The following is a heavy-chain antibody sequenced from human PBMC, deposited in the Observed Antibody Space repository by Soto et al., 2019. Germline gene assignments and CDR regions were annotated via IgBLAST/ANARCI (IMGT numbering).Heavy chain of an antibody. Sequence: SVKVSCKASGGTFSSYAISWVRQAPGQGLEWMGGIIPIFGTANYAQKFQGRVAITADESTSTAYMELSSLRSEDTAVYYCASWTSCYTCYYYYGMDVWGQGTTVTVSS. CDR2: IIPIFGTA. CDR1: GGTFSSYA. D-gene: IGHD2-2*02. J-gene: IGHJ6*02. CDR3: ASWTSCYTCYYYYGMDV. V-gene: IGHV1-69*13.